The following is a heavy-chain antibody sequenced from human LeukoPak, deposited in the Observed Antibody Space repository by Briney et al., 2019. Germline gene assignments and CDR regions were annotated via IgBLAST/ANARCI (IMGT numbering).Heavy chain of an antibody. V-gene: IGHV3-23*01. D-gene: IGHD6-13*01. CDR1: GFTFSSYA. CDR2: ISGSGGST. Sequence: GGSLRLSCAASGFTFSSYAMSWVRQAPGKGLEWVSAISGSGGSTYYADSVKGRFTISRDNSKSTLYLQMNSLRTEDTAVYYCAKGRTAAHFDYWGQGALVTTSS. J-gene: IGHJ4*02. CDR3: AKGRTAAHFDY.